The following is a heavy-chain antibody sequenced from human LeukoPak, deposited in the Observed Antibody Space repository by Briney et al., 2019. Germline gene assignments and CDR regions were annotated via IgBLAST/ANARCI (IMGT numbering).Heavy chain of an antibody. D-gene: IGHD6-19*01. Sequence: ASVKVSCKASGYTFTGYYMHWVRQAPGQGLEWMGWINPNSGGTNYAQKFQGRVTMTRDTSISTAYMELSRLRSDDTAVYYCARDTAVAGLKAFDIWGQGTMVTVSS. CDR2: INPNSGGT. V-gene: IGHV1-2*02. CDR1: GYTFTGYY. J-gene: IGHJ3*02. CDR3: ARDTAVAGLKAFDI.